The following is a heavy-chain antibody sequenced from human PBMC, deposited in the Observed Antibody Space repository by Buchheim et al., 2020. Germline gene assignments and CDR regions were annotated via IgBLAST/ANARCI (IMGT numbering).Heavy chain of an antibody. J-gene: IGHJ6*02. CDR1: GFTFSSYV. V-gene: IGHV3-30*04. D-gene: IGHD2-2*01. CDR3: AREGGGDIVVVPAARDYYYYGMDV. CDR2: ISYDGSNK. Sequence: QVQLVESGGGVVQPGRSLRLSCAASGFTFSSYVMHWVRQAPGKGLEWVAVISYDGSNKYYADSVKGRFTISRDNSKNTLYLQMNSLRAEDTAVYYCAREGGGDIVVVPAARDYYYYGMDVWGQGTT.